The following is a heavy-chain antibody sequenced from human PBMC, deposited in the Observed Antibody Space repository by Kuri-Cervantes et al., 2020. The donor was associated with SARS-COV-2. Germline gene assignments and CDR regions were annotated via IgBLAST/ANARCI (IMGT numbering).Heavy chain of an antibody. J-gene: IGHJ5*02. Sequence: GSLRLSCTVSGDSISSSSYYWGWIRQPPGKGLEWIGTIYYSGSTDYNPSLKSRVTISVDTSKNQFSLKLRSVTATDTAVYYCARHPLITLKEGWFDPWGQGTLVTVSS. V-gene: IGHV4-39*01. CDR2: IYYSGST. D-gene: IGHD3-22*01. CDR1: GDSISSSSYY. CDR3: ARHPLITLKEGWFDP.